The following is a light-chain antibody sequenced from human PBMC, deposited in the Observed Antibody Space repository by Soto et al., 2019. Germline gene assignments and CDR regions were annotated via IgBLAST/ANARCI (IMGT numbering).Light chain of an antibody. Sequence: DIPMTQSPSPLSASVGDRVDITCRTSQSVSSYLNWYQAKPGKAPKLLIYEASSLESGVPSRFSGSGSGTDFTLAISSLQPEDSATYYCRQSYSTPPFTFGPGTRV. J-gene: IGKJ3*01. CDR1: QSVSSY. CDR3: RQSYSTPPFT. CDR2: EAS. V-gene: IGKV1-39*01.